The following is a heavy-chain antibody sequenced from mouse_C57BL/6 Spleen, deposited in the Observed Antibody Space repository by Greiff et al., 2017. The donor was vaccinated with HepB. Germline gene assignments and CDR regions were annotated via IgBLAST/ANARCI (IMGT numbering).Heavy chain of an antibody. CDR2: IRNKANGYTT. V-gene: IGHV7-3*01. CDR1: GFTFTDYY. Sequence: EVHLVESGGGLVQPGGSLSLSCAASGFTFTDYYMSWVRQPPGKALEWLGFIRNKANGYTTEYSASVKGRFTISRDNSQSILYLQMNALRAEDSATYYCARFYYGSSYTYFDVWGTGTTVTVSS. CDR3: ARFYYGSSYTYFDV. J-gene: IGHJ1*03. D-gene: IGHD1-1*01.